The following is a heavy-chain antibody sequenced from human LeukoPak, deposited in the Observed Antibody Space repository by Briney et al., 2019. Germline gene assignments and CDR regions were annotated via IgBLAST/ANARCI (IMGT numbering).Heavy chain of an antibody. D-gene: IGHD2-2*01. CDR2: IYYSGST. V-gene: IGHV4-30-4*08. J-gene: IGHJ2*01. CDR3: ARESFSKGGPPGYCSSTSCYGYFDL. Sequence: SETLSLTCTVSGGSVSSSSYYWGWIRQPPGKGLEWIGYIYYSGSTYYNPSLKSRVTISVDTSKNQFSLKLSSVTAADTAVYYCARESFSKGGPPGYCSSTSCYGYFDLWGRGTLVTVSS. CDR1: GGSVSSSSYY.